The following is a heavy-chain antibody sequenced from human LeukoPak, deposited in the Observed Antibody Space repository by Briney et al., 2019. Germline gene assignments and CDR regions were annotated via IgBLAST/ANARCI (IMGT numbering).Heavy chain of an antibody. CDR1: GYTFTSYG. V-gene: IGHV1-18*01. Sequence: ASVKVSCKASGYTFTSYGISWVRQAPGQGLEWMGWISVYNGNTKYVQKFQGRVTMTTDTSTRTAYMELRSLRSDDTAVYYCARHTGSLYDFWSGYIDYWGQGTPVTVSS. J-gene: IGHJ4*02. CDR3: ARHTGSLYDFWSGYIDY. D-gene: IGHD3-3*01. CDR2: ISVYNGNT.